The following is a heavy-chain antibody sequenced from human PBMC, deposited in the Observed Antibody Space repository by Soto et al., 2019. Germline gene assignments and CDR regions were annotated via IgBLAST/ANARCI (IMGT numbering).Heavy chain of an antibody. CDR3: ARQGAAPYPCYYGTDV. Sequence: SETLSLTCTVSGGSISSGDSYWSWIRQSPGKGLEWIGYTYHSGSPYYNPSLESRVTISVDTSKNQFSLKLNSVIAADPAVYYCARQGAAPYPCYYGTDVGCQGTTVTVSS. D-gene: IGHD3-16*01. V-gene: IGHV4-30-4*01. J-gene: IGHJ6*02. CDR2: TYHSGSP. CDR1: GGSISSGDSY.